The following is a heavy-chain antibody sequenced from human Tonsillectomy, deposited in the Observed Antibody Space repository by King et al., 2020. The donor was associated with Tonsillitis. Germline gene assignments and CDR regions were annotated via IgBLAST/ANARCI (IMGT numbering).Heavy chain of an antibody. D-gene: IGHD3-16*01. CDR1: GFTFDDYA. CDR2: ISWNSGRI. J-gene: IGHJ3*02. V-gene: IGHV3-9*01. CDR3: AKDSSLSKPGAFDI. Sequence: VQLVESGGGLVQPGRSLRLSCAASGFTFDDYAMHWVRQAPGKGLEWVSGISWNSGRIAYADSVKGRFTISRDNAKNSLYLQMNSLRVEDTALYYCAKDSSLSKPGAFDIWGQGTMVTVS.